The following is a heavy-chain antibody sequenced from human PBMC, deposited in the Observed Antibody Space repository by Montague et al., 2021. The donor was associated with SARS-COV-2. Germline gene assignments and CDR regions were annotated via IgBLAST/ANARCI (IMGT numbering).Heavy chain of an antibody. CDR2: ITHSGST. J-gene: IGHJ4*02. V-gene: IGHV4-34*01. D-gene: IGHD6-13*01. CDR3: ARGRYSSSWYGTKYYFDY. Sequence: SETLFLTCAVYGGSFSGYYWSWIRQPPGKGLEWIGEITHSGSTNYNPSLKGRVTISLDTSTNQFSLKLSSVTAADTAVYYCARGRYSSSWYGTKYYFDYWGQGTLVTVSS. CDR1: GGSFSGYY.